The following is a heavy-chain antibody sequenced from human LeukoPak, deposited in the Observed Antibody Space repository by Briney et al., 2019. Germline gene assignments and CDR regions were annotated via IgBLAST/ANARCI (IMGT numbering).Heavy chain of an antibody. V-gene: IGHV6-1*01. Sequence: SQTLSLTSAISGDSVSINSAAWNWIRQSPSRGLEWLGRTYYSSKWYNGYAVSVKSRITINPDTSKNQFSLQLNSVTPEDTALYYCARGAVAVRNAFDIWGQGTMVTVSS. CDR2: TYYSSKWYN. D-gene: IGHD6-19*01. J-gene: IGHJ3*02. CDR3: ARGAVAVRNAFDI. CDR1: GDSVSINSAA.